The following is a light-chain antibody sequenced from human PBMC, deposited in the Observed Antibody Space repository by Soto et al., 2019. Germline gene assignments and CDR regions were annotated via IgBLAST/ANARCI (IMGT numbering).Light chain of an antibody. CDR1: QSVSSN. CDR2: GAS. J-gene: IGKJ1*01. Sequence: EIVMTQSPATLSVSPGERATLSCRASQSVSSNLAWYQQKPGQAPRLLIYGASTRATGIPARFSGSGSGTEFTLTLSSLQSEDFEVYYCQQYNNWTPWTFGQGTKVEIK. CDR3: QQYNNWTPWT. V-gene: IGKV3-15*01.